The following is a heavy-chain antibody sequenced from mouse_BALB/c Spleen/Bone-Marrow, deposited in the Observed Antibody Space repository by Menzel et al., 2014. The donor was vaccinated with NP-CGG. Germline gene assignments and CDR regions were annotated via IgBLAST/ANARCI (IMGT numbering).Heavy chain of an antibody. J-gene: IGHJ3*01. CDR1: GYTFTDYY. Sequence: VQVVESGAELARLGASVKLSCKASGYTFTDYYINWMKQRTGQGLEWIGEIYPGSDNTYYNEKFKGKATLTADKSSSTTYMQLSSLTSEDSAVYFCARTTTATSYWGQGTLVTVSA. V-gene: IGHV1-77*01. D-gene: IGHD1-2*01. CDR2: IYPGSDNT. CDR3: ARTTTATSY.